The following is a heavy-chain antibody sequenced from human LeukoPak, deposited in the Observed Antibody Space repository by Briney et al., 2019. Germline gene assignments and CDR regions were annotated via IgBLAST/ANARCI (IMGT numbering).Heavy chain of an antibody. CDR3: ARTVTTEDLFYFDY. J-gene: IGHJ4*02. D-gene: IGHD4-17*01. Sequence: SETLSLTCTVSGGPISRYYWTWIRQPPEKGLEWLGYIYYNGDTKYNPSLRSRVTLSLDTSKNQFSLRLSSVTAADTAVYYCARTVTTEDLFYFDYWGQGTLVTVSS. V-gene: IGHV4-59*08. CDR1: GGPISRYY. CDR2: IYYNGDT.